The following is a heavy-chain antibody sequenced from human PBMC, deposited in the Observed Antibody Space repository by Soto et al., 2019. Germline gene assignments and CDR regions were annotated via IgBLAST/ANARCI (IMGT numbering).Heavy chain of an antibody. Sequence: GGSLRLSCAASGFTFSSYSMNWVRQAPGKGLEWVSSISSSSSYIYYADSVKGRFTISRDNAKNSLYLQMNSLRAEDTAVYYCAAVPLAAKTYYFDYWGQGTLVTVSS. CDR2: ISSSSSYI. CDR1: GFTFSSYS. J-gene: IGHJ4*02. CDR3: AAVPLAAKTYYFDY. V-gene: IGHV3-21*01. D-gene: IGHD6-13*01.